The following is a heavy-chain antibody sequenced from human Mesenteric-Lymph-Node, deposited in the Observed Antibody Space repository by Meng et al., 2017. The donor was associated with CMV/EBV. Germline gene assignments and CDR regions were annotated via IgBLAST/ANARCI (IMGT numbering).Heavy chain of an antibody. Sequence: ASVKVSCKASGYKFSDFGISWVRQAPGQGLEWMGWSSVYTGNTDYAQNFQGRVTMSTDTSTTTAYMELRSLRSEDTAMYYCARGWGFSMDVWGQGTTVTVSS. D-gene: IGHD7-27*01. J-gene: IGHJ6*02. V-gene: IGHV1-18*01. CDR3: ARGWGFSMDV. CDR1: GYKFSDFG. CDR2: SSVYTGNT.